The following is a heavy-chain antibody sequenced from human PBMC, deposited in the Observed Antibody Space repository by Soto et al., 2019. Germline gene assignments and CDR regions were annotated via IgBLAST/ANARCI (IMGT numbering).Heavy chain of an antibody. J-gene: IGHJ3*01. CDR2: IYSGGST. D-gene: IGHD3-22*01. CDR1: GFTVSSKY. CDR3: ARDLYSSGYLFDAFDV. V-gene: IGHV3-53*01. Sequence: GSLRLSCAASGFTVSSKYMSWVRQAPGKGLEWVSGIYSGGSTFYGDSVKGRFTISRDSSKNTLYLQMNNLRAEDTAVYYCARDLYSSGYLFDAFDVWGQGIKVTV.